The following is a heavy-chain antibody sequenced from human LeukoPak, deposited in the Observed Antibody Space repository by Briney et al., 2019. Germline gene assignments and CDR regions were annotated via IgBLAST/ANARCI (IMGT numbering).Heavy chain of an antibody. J-gene: IGHJ4*02. CDR1: GYTFTSYG. V-gene: IGHV1-8*02. CDR2: MNPNSGNT. Sequence: ASVKVSCKASGYTFTSYGISWVRQAPGQGLEWMGWMNPNSGNTGYAQKFQGRVTMTRNTSISTAYMELSSLRSEDTAVYYCARGTSSQSSYFDYWGQGTLVTVSS. CDR3: ARGTSSQSSYFDY.